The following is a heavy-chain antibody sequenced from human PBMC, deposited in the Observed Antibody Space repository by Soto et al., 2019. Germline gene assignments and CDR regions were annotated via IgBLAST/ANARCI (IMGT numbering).Heavy chain of an antibody. CDR1: GFTFSSYA. V-gene: IGHV3-23*01. Sequence: GGSLRLSCAASGFTFSSYAMSWVRQAPGKGLEWVSAISGSGGSTYYADSVKGRFTISRDNSKNTLYLQMNSLRAEDTAVYYCAKDKKDITGVEGVYFDYWGQGTLVTVSS. CDR2: ISGSGGST. J-gene: IGHJ4*02. D-gene: IGHD7-27*01. CDR3: AKDKKDITGVEGVYFDY.